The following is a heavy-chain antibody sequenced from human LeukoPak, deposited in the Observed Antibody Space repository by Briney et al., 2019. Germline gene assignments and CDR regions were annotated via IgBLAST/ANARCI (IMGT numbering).Heavy chain of an antibody. CDR1: GGSISSYY. J-gene: IGHJ4*02. CDR3: ARLFYGYYGSGSYLDY. V-gene: IGHV4-34*01. Sequence: PSETLSLTCTVSGGSISSYYWSWIRQPAGKGLEWIGEINHSGSTNYNPSLKSRVTISVDTSKNQFSLKLSSVTAADTAVYYCARLFYGYYGSGSYLDYWGQGTLVTASS. CDR2: INHSGST. D-gene: IGHD3-10*01.